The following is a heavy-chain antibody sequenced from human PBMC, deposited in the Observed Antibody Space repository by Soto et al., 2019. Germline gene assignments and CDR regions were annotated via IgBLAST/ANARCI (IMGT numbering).Heavy chain of an antibody. Sequence: PGGSLRLSCAASGFTFSSYAMSWVRQAPGKGLEWVSAISGSGGSTYYADSVKGRFTISRDNSKNTLYLQMNSLRAEDTAVYYCAKARAAGTKVPYYYYGMDVWGQGTTVTVSS. J-gene: IGHJ6*02. V-gene: IGHV3-23*01. CDR2: ISGSGGST. D-gene: IGHD6-13*01. CDR3: AKARAAGTKVPYYYYGMDV. CDR1: GFTFSSYA.